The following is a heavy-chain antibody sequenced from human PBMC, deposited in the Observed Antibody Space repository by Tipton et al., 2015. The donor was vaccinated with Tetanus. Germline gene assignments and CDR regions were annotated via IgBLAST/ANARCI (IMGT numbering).Heavy chain of an antibody. Sequence: TLSLTCTVSGGSISSGGYYGSWIRQHPGKGLEWIGDIYYSGSTYYNPSLKSRVTISVDTSKNQFSLKLNSVTAADTDVYFCARDQARGARGWNYFDYWGQGIQATVSS. J-gene: IGHJ4*02. CDR3: ARDQARGARGWNYFDY. CDR2: IYYSGST. V-gene: IGHV4-31*03. CDR1: GGSISSGGYY. D-gene: IGHD1-26*01.